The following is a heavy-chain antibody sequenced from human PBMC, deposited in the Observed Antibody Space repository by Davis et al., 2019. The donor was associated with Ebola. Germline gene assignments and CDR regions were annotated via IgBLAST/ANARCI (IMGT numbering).Heavy chain of an antibody. V-gene: IGHV3-7*03. Sequence: GESLKISCAASGFTFSSYWMSWVRQAPGKGLEWVANIKQDGSEKYYVDSVKGRFTISRDNAKNSLYLQMNSLRAEDTAVYYCARPRVWGSYRPFDYWGQGTLVTVSS. J-gene: IGHJ4*02. D-gene: IGHD3-16*02. CDR1: GFTFSSYW. CDR2: IKQDGSEK. CDR3: ARPRVWGSYRPFDY.